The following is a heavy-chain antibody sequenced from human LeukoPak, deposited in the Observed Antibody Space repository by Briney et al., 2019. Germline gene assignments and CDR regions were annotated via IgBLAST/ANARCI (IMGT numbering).Heavy chain of an antibody. D-gene: IGHD6-13*01. J-gene: IGHJ1*01. V-gene: IGHV4-4*07. CDR3: VRERLYTSSWGFQF. CDR1: GGSIRSYC. CDR2: FYSSVST. Sequence: SETLSLTCTVSGGSIRSYCWSWIRQPAGKGLEWIGRFYSSVSTNYNPSLKSRVSMSVDTSKNLFFLNLTSVTAADTGVYFCVRERLYTSSWGFQFWGQGALVSVSS.